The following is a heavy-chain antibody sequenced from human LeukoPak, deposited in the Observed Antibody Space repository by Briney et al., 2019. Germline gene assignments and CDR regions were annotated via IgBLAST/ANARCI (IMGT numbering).Heavy chain of an antibody. V-gene: IGHV4-59*01. CDR2: IYYSGST. CDR1: GGSISSYY. D-gene: IGHD2-2*01. J-gene: IGHJ6*03. Sequence: TSETLSLTCTVSGGSISSYYWSWIRQPPGKGLEWIGYIYYSGSTNYNPSLKSRVTISVDTSKNQFSLKLSSVTAADTAVYYCAREVTAASAWDYYYYMDVWGKGTTVTISS. CDR3: AREVTAASAWDYYYYMDV.